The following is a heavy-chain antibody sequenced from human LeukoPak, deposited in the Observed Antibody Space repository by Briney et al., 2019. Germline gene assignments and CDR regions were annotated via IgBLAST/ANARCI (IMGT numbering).Heavy chain of an antibody. D-gene: IGHD2-15*01. V-gene: IGHV3-11*01. J-gene: IGHJ4*02. CDR2: ISHSGTI. CDR1: GFTFSSYY. CDR3: ARDDGGSATFDY. Sequence: PGGSLRLSCAASGFTFSSYYMSWIRQAPGKGLEWVSGISHSGTIHYAESVKGRFTISRDNAKNSLYLQMNSLRAEDTAMYYCARDDGGSATFDYWGQGTLVTVSS.